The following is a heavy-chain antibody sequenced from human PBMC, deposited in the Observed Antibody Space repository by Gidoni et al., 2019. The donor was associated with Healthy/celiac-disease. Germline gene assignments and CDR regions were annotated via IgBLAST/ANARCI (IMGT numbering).Heavy chain of an antibody. CDR3: ARGGEAAAGTGGYYYYGMDV. D-gene: IGHD6-13*01. J-gene: IGHJ6*02. CDR1: GGSSSGYY. V-gene: IGHV4-34*01. CDR2: INHSGRT. Sequence: QVQLQQWGAGLLKPSDTLSLTCAAYGGSSSGYYRSWIRQPPGKGLEWIGEINHSGRTNCNPSLKSRVTISVDTAKNQFSLKLSSVTAGDTAVYYCARGGEAAAGTGGYYYYGMDVWGQGTTVTVSS.